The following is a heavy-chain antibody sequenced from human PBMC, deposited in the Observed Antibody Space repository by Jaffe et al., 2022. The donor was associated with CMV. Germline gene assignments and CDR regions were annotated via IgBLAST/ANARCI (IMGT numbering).Heavy chain of an antibody. D-gene: IGHD6-19*01. J-gene: IGHJ4*02. CDR3: ARVSTSGGWLYYFDY. Sequence: QVQLQESGPGLVKPSETLSLTCTVSGGSISSHYWSWIRQPPGKGLEWIGHIYYSGSTNYNPTLKSRVTISVDTSKIQFSLRVTSVTAADTALYYCARVSTSGGWLYYFDYWGRGTLVTVSS. CDR2: IYYSGST. V-gene: IGHV4-59*11. CDR1: GGSISSHY.